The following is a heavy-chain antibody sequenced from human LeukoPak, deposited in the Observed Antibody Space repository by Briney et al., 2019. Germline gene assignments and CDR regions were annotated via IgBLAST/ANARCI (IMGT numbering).Heavy chain of an antibody. CDR2: IKQDGSEK. CDR1: GFTFSSYW. J-gene: IGHJ6*02. CDR3: AKDRDTATVKYFYYGMDG. Sequence: GGSLRLSCAASGFTFSSYWMSWVRQAPGKGLEWVANIKQDGSEKYYVDSVKGRFTISRDNAKNSLYLQMNSLRAEDTAVYYCAKDRDTATVKYFYYGMDGWGQGTTVTVSS. D-gene: IGHD5-18*01. V-gene: IGHV3-7*03.